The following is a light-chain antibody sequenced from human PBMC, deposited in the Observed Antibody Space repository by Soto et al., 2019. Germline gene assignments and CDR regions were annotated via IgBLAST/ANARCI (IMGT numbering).Light chain of an antibody. CDR2: GAS. CDR3: QHYNKWIAS. J-gene: IGKJ4*01. V-gene: IGKV3-15*01. Sequence: EVVITQSPATLSLSPWNTFTLAFMANQTITSNLSWYQQKPVQAPRLLIYGASTRATGIPVRFSGSGSGTEFTLTIRRLQSEDFAVYYCQHYNKWIASLGGGTKVDIK. CDR1: QTITSN.